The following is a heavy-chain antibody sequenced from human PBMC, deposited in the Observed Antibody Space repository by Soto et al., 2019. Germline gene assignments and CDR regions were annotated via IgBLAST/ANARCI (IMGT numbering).Heavy chain of an antibody. CDR3: ARVERGTTTTVVDAFDI. D-gene: IGHD4-4*01. J-gene: IGHJ3*02. CDR1: GGFVSSGNYY. V-gene: IGHV4-34*01. Sequence: QVQLQQWGAGLLKPSETLSLTCAVYGGFVSSGNYYWSWIRQPPGKGLEWIGEMSHSGGTNFNPSLKCRVTISVDTSKNQFSLKMNSVTAADTALYYCARVERGTTTTVVDAFDIWGPGTMVTVSS. CDR2: MSHSGGT.